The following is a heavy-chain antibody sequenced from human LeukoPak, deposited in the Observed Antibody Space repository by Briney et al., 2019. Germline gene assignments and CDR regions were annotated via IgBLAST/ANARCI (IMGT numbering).Heavy chain of an antibody. Sequence: SETLSLTCTVSGGSISSYYWSWIRQPPGRGLEWIGYIYYSGSTNYNPSLKSRVTISVDTSKNQFSLKLSSVTAADTAVYYCARLFSGSYYVSEWGQGTLVTVSS. V-gene: IGHV4-59*08. J-gene: IGHJ4*02. CDR3: ARLFSGSYYVSE. D-gene: IGHD1-26*01. CDR2: IYYSGST. CDR1: GGSISSYY.